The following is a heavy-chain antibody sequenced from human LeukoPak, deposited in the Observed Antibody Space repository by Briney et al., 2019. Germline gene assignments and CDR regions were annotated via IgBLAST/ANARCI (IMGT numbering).Heavy chain of an antibody. Sequence: GGSLRLSCAASGFTFSSYSMNWVRQAPGKGLEWVSYISSSSSTIYYADSVKGRFTISRDNSKNTLYLQMNSLSAEDTAVYYCAKDLRTSTRLFDYWGQGTLVTVSS. CDR1: GFTFSSYS. D-gene: IGHD3-3*02. CDR2: ISSSSSTI. J-gene: IGHJ4*02. CDR3: AKDLRTSTRLFDY. V-gene: IGHV3-48*01.